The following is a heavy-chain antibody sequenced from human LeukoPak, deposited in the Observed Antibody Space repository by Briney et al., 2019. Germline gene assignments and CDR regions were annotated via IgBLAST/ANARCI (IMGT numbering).Heavy chain of an antibody. CDR1: GFTLIYAW. CDR3: ITGHCGDTSCT. Sequence: GGSLRLSCAASGFTLIYAWMSWVRQPPGKELEWVGRIKSKTDGETTDYAAPVKGRFSILRDDSKNTVYLQMSSLKTEDTAVYYCITGHCGDTSCTWGQGTLVTVSS. CDR2: IKSKTDGETT. D-gene: IGHD2-21*01. V-gene: IGHV3-15*01. J-gene: IGHJ5*02.